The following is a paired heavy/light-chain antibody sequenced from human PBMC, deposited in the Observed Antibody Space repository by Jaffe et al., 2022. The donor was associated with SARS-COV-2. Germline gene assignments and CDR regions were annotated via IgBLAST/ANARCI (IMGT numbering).Light chain of an antibody. J-gene: IGLJ1*01. Sequence: QSVLTQPPSASATPGQRVTISCSGSSSNIGSNSVSWYQQLPGTAPKLLIYSNNQRPSGVPDRFSGSKSGTSASLAISGLQSEDEADYYCAAWDASLNGYVFGSGTKVTVL. CDR1: SSNIGSNS. CDR3: AAWDASLNGYV. CDR2: SNN. V-gene: IGLV1-44*01.
Heavy chain of an antibody. CDR2: IGSSGGGT. CDR1: GFTFSSYG. CDR3: AKRDTTMARGAFDI. D-gene: IGHD3-10*01. V-gene: IGHV3-23*01. Sequence: EVQLLESGGGLVQPGGSLRLSCAASGFTFSSYGMSWVRQAPGKGLEWVSAIGSSGGGTYYADSVKGRFTISRDNSKSTLFLQMNSLRAEDTAVYHCAKRDTTMARGAFDIWGQGAMVTVSS. J-gene: IGHJ3*02.